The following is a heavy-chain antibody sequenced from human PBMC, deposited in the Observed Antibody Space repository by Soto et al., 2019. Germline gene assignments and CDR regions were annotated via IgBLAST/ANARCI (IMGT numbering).Heavy chain of an antibody. D-gene: IGHD2-15*01. V-gene: IGHV4-59*08. CDR3: ARLYCSGGSCYKARWFVP. CDR2: IYYSGST. J-gene: IGHJ5*02. CDR1: GGSISSYY. Sequence: SETLSLSCTVSGGSISSYYWSWIRQPPGKGLEWIGYIYYSGSTNYNPSLKSRVTISVDTSKNQFSLKLSSVTAADTAVYYCARLYCSGGSCYKARWFVPWCQGTLVTVS.